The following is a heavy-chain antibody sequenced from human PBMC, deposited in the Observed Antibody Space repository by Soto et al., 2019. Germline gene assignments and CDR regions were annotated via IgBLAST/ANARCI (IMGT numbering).Heavy chain of an antibody. CDR1: GGSISSGGYY. CDR2: IYYSGST. D-gene: IGHD3-10*01. Sequence: SETLSLTCAVSGGSISSGGYYWGWIRQPPGKGLEWIGSIYYSGSTYYNPSLKSRVTISVDTSKNQFSLKLSSVTAADTAVYYCARDLGYYYGSGSHYYGMDVWGQGTTVTVSS. V-gene: IGHV4-39*07. CDR3: ARDLGYYYGSGSHYYGMDV. J-gene: IGHJ6*02.